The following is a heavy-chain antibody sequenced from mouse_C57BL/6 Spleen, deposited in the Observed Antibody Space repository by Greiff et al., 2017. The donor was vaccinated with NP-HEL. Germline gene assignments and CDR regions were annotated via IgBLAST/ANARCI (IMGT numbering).Heavy chain of an antibody. CDR2: IYPGDGDT. V-gene: IGHV1-82*01. Sequence: VKLMESGPELVKPGASVKISCKASGYAFSSSWMNWVKQRPGKGLEWIGRIYPGDGDTNYNGKFKGKATLTADKSSSTAYMQLSSLTSEDSAVYFCATAQAQAYWGQGTLVTVSA. CDR3: ATAQAQAY. D-gene: IGHD3-2*02. CDR1: GYAFSSSW. J-gene: IGHJ3*01.